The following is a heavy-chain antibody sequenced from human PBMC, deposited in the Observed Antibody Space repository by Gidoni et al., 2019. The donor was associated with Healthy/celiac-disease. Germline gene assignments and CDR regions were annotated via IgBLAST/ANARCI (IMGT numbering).Heavy chain of an antibody. D-gene: IGHD3-3*01. Sequence: EVQLVESGGGLVQPGGSLRPSCAASGCTFSSYSMNWVRQAPGKGLEWVSYISSSSSTIYYADSVKGRFTISRDNAKNSLYLQMNSLRDEDTAVYYCARVYDFWSGYYTFDYWGQGTLVTVSS. CDR3: ARVYDFWSGYYTFDY. CDR1: GCTFSSYS. J-gene: IGHJ4*02. CDR2: ISSSSSTI. V-gene: IGHV3-48*02.